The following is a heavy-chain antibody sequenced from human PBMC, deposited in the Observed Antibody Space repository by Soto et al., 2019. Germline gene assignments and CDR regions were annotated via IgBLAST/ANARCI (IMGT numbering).Heavy chain of an antibody. J-gene: IGHJ6*02. V-gene: IGHV3-30-3*01. CDR2: ISYDGSNK. D-gene: IGHD5-12*01. CDR3: ARDLGYPYYGMDV. CDR1: GFTFSSYA. Sequence: GGSLRLSCAASGFTFSSYAMHWVRQAPGKGLEWVAVISYDGSNKYYADSVKGRFTISRDNSKNTLYLQMNSLRAEDTAVYYCARDLGYPYYGMDVWGQGTTVTVSS.